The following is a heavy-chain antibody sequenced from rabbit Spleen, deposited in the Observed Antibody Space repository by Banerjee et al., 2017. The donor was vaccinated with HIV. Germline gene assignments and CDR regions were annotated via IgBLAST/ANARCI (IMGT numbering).Heavy chain of an antibody. D-gene: IGHD1-1*01. J-gene: IGHJ6*01. CDR2: IRASSGNG. CDR1: GFSFSSGYD. Sequence: QQLEESGGDLVKPGASLTLTCTASGFSFSSGYDMCWVRQAPGKGLEWIACIRASSGNGDYASWAKGRFTISKTSSTTVTLQMTSLTAADTATYFCARDTSSSFSSYGMDLWGPGTLVTVS. V-gene: IGHV1S40*01. CDR3: ARDTSSSFSSYGMDL.